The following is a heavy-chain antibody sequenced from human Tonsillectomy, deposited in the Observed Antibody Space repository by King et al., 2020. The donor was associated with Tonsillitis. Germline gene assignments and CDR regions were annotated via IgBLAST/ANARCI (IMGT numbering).Heavy chain of an antibody. V-gene: IGHV4-39*01. CDR2: MYYRGST. D-gene: IGHD3-16*02. Sequence: QLQESGPGLVKPSETLSLTCTVSGGSISSNTYYWGWIRQPPGKGLEWIGNMYYRGSTYYKPSLKSRVTISVDTSKSQFSLKLSSVTATDTAVYYCARLLYYDHVWGNYRYFFDYWGQGTLVTVSS. CDR3: ARLLYYDHVWGNYRYFFDY. CDR1: GGSISSNTYY. J-gene: IGHJ4*02.